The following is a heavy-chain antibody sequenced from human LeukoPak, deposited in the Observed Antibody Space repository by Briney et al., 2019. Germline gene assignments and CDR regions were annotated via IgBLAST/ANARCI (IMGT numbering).Heavy chain of an antibody. V-gene: IGHV3-21*01. CDR2: ISSSSSYV. CDR1: GFTFSSYS. Sequence: GGSLRLSCAASGFTFSSYSLNWVRQAPGKGLEWVSSISSSSSYVDYADSVKGRFTISRDNAKNSLYLQMNSLRAEDTAVYYCARDIILYSTPAGYFDYWGQGTLVTVSS. J-gene: IGHJ4*02. CDR3: ARDIILYSTPAGYFDY. D-gene: IGHD6-13*01.